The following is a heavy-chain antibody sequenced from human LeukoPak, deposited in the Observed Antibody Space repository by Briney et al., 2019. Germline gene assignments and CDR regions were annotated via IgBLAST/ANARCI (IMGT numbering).Heavy chain of an antibody. CDR3: ARNGEQWLVRLPSDY. Sequence: ASVKVSCKASGYTFTSYAMHWVRQAPGRRLEWMGWVNAGNGNTKYSQKFQGRVTITRDTSASTAYMELSSLRSEDTAVYYCARNGEQWLVRLPSDYWGQGTLVTVSS. V-gene: IGHV1-3*01. CDR1: GYTFTSYA. CDR2: VNAGNGNT. J-gene: IGHJ4*02. D-gene: IGHD6-19*01.